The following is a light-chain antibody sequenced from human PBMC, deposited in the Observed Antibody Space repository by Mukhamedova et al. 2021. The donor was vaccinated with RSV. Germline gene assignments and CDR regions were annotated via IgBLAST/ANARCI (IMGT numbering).Light chain of an antibody. V-gene: IGKV3-20*01. J-gene: IGKJ2*01. CDR2: AAY. CDR3: QQYGRSPPYT. Sequence: FQQKPGQAPRLLIHAAYFRAPGIPDRFSGSGSETDFTLTISRLEPEDFAVYYCQQYGRSPPYTFGQGTKLE.